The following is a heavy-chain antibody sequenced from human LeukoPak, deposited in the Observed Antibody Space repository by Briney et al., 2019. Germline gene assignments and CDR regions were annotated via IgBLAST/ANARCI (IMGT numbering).Heavy chain of an antibody. J-gene: IGHJ4*02. CDR2: IYSGGST. CDR3: ASSGLWIGQYYFDY. V-gene: IGHV3-66*02. Sequence: PGGCLRLSCAASGFTVSSNYMSWVRQAPGKGLEWVSVIYSGGSTYYADSVKGRFTISRDNSKNTLYLQMNSLRAEDTAVYYCASSGLWIGQYYFDYWGQGTLVTVSS. D-gene: IGHD6-19*01. CDR1: GFTVSSNY.